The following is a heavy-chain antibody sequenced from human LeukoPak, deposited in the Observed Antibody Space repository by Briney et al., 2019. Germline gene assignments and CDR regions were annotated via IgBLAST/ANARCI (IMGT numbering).Heavy chain of an antibody. CDR1: GYTFTGYY. D-gene: IGHD2-2*01. J-gene: IGHJ4*02. Sequence: ASVKVSCKASGYTFTGYYMHWARQAPGQGFEWMGWINPNSGDTNYAQKFQGRVTMTRDTSISTAHMELSRLRSDDTAVYYCARANPLYCSSTTCLFDYWGQGTRVTVSS. CDR3: ARANPLYCSSTTCLFDY. V-gene: IGHV1-2*02. CDR2: INPNSGDT.